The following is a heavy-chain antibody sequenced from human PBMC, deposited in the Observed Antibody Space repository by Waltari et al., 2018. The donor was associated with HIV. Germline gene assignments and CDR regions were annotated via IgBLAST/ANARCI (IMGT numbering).Heavy chain of an antibody. Sequence: QVQLQQWGAGLLKPSETLSLTCAVYGGSFSGYYWSWIRQPPGKGLEWIGEINHNGGTNYNPTLKSGVTIAVDTSKNQFSLKLSSVTAAYTAVYYCARGGTMINDYWGQGTLVTVSS. D-gene: IGHD3-16*01. CDR3: ARGGTMINDY. V-gene: IGHV4-34*01. J-gene: IGHJ4*02. CDR2: INHNGGT. CDR1: GGSFSGYY.